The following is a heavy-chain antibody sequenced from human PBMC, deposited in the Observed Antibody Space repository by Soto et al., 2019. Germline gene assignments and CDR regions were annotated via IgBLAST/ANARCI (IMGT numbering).Heavy chain of an antibody. Sequence: GASVKVSCKASGYTFTSYGISWVRQAPGQGLEWMGWISAYNGNTNYAQKLQGRVTMTTDTSTSTAYTELRSLRSDDTAVYYCARELQDSGMDVWGQGTTVTVSS. CDR3: ARELQDSGMDV. CDR1: GYTFTSYG. CDR2: ISAYNGNT. D-gene: IGHD4-4*01. J-gene: IGHJ6*02. V-gene: IGHV1-18*04.